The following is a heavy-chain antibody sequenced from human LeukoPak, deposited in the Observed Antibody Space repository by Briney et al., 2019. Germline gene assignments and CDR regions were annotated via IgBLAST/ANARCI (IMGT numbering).Heavy chain of an antibody. Sequence: NTGGSLRLSCAASGFTFSDYYMSWIRQAPGKGLEWVSYISSSSSYTNYADSVKGRFTISRDNAKNSLYLQMNSLRAEDTAVYYCARQARGYDGHYYYGMDVWGQGTTVTVSS. J-gene: IGHJ6*02. V-gene: IGHV3-11*06. CDR2: ISSSSSYT. CDR3: ARQARGYDGHYYYGMDV. D-gene: IGHD5-12*01. CDR1: GFTFSDYY.